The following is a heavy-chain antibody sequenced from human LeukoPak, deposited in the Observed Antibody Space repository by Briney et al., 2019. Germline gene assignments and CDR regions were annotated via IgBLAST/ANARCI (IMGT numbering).Heavy chain of an antibody. J-gene: IGHJ4*02. V-gene: IGHV3-30*04. CDR1: GFAFSSYV. CDR3: ARGALNQLLGY. D-gene: IGHD2-2*01. CDR2: ISYDGSNK. Sequence: PGGSLRLSCAASGFAFSSYVLHWVRQAPGKGLEWVAVISYDGSNKYYADRVKGRFTLSRDNSQHTLYLKMNSLRAEETDLYYCARGALNQLLGYWGQGTLVNVSS.